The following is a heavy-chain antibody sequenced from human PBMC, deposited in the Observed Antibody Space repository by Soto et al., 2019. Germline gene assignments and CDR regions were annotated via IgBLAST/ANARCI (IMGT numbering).Heavy chain of an antibody. CDR2: MNPNSGNT. Sequence: ASVKVSCKASGYTFTSYDINWVRQATGQGLEWMGWMNPNSGNTGYAQKFQGRVTMTRNTSISTAYMELSSLRSEDTAVYYCARKVWCSMLFDYWGQGTLVTVSS. CDR3: ARKVWCSMLFDY. D-gene: IGHD2-8*02. V-gene: IGHV1-8*01. CDR1: GYTFTSYD. J-gene: IGHJ4*02.